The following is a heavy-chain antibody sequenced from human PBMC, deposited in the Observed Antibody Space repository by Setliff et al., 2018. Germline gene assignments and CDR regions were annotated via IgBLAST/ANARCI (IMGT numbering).Heavy chain of an antibody. V-gene: IGHV3-23*01. CDR3: ARRYLAGG. J-gene: IGHJ4*02. Sequence: GGSLRLSCAASGFTFSKYAMTWVRQAPGRGLEWVSSINENDRKTHYADSVQGRFTISRDDSKNTLFLQMNGLRAGDTAVYYWARRYLAGGWGQGTLVTVS. CDR2: INENDRKT. D-gene: IGHD1-20*01. CDR1: GFTFSKYA.